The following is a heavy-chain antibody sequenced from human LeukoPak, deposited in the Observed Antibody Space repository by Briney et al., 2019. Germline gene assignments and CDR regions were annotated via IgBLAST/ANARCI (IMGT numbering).Heavy chain of an antibody. Sequence: GGSLRLSCTVSGIRFNDYWMSWVRQAPGKGLEWVANIKEDGGEMYYVDSVKGRFITSRDNAKNSVYLQMNILRVEDTAVYYCASGMIEFDYWGQGTLVTVSS. D-gene: IGHD1-14*01. CDR3: ASGMIEFDY. CDR1: GIRFNDYW. CDR2: IKEDGGEM. J-gene: IGHJ4*02. V-gene: IGHV3-7*01.